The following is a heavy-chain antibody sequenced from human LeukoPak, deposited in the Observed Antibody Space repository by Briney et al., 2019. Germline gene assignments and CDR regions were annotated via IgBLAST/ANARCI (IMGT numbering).Heavy chain of an antibody. CDR1: GFTFRSYA. J-gene: IGHJ4*02. Sequence: GRSLRLSCAASGFTFRSYAMHWVRQAPGKGLEWVAVISYDGSNKYYADSVKGRFTISRDNSKNTLYLQMNSLRAEDTAVYYCARGFDSWGQGTLVTVSS. CDR3: ARGFDS. V-gene: IGHV3-30*04. CDR2: ISYDGSNK.